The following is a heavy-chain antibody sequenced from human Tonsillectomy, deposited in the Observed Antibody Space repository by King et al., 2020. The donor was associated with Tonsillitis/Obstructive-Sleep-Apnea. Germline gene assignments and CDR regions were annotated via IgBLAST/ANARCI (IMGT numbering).Heavy chain of an antibody. CDR3: ARAEAGIFYYYMDV. J-gene: IGHJ6*03. D-gene: IGHD6-13*01. V-gene: IGHV3-66*01. Sequence: VQLVESGGGLVQPGGSLRLSCAASGLIVSSNYMTWVRQAPGKGLEWVSVIYSGGYTHYADSVKGRFTISRDTSKNTLYLHMNSLRADDTAVYFCARAEAGIFYYYMDVWGKGTTVTVSS. CDR1: GLIVSSNY. CDR2: IYSGGYT.